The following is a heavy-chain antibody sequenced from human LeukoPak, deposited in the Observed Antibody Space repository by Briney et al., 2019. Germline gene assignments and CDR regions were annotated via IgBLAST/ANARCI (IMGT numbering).Heavy chain of an antibody. J-gene: IGHJ5*02. D-gene: IGHD6-13*01. V-gene: IGHV3-30*02. CDR1: GFTFSSYG. CDR3: GLSAAAEDWFDP. CDR2: IRYDGSNK. Sequence: PGGSLRLSCAASGFTFSSYGMHWVRQAPGKGLEWVAFIRYDGSNKYYADSVKGRFTISRDNSKNTLYLQMNSLRAEDTAVYYCGLSAAAEDWFDPWGQGTLVTVSS.